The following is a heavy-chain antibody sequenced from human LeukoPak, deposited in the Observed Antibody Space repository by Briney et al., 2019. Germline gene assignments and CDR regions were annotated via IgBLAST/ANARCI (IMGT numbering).Heavy chain of an antibody. CDR2: IYYSGST. D-gene: IGHD5-18*01. CDR1: GGSISSSSYF. Sequence: PSETLSLTCTVFGGSISSSSYFWGWIRQPPGKGLEWIGSIYYSGSTYYNPSLKSRVTISVDTSKNQFSLKLSSVTAADTAMYYCARVDIAMVLGVRDWGQGTLVTVSS. V-gene: IGHV4-39*01. J-gene: IGHJ4*02. CDR3: ARVDIAMVLGVRD.